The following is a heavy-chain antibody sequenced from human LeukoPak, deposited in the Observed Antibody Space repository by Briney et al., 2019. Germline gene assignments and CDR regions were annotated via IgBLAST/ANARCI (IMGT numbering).Heavy chain of an antibody. CDR3: ARERIVRYCSGVSCSKDLYGMDV. V-gene: IGHV1-18*01. Sequence: ASVKVSCKASGYSFTSYGISWVRQAPGQGLEWMGWISAYNGNTNYAQKLQGRVTMTTDTSTSTAYMELRSLRSDDTAVYYCARERIVRYCSGVSCSKDLYGMDVWGQGTTVTVSS. CDR1: GYSFTSYG. J-gene: IGHJ6*02. CDR2: ISAYNGNT. D-gene: IGHD2-15*01.